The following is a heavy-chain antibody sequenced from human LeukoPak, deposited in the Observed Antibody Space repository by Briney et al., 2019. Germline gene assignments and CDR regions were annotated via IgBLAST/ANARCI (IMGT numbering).Heavy chain of an antibody. D-gene: IGHD6-19*01. CDR2: INHSGST. Sequence: SETLSLTCAVYGESFSGYCWSWIRQSPGKGLEWIGEINHSGSTNYNPSLKSRVTISVETSKNQFSLRLSSVTAADTALYYCARGWTFKTPLGRVAGTSSRRGRYFDSWGQGTLVTVSP. V-gene: IGHV4-34*01. CDR3: ARGWTFKTPLGRVAGTSSRRGRYFDS. CDR1: GESFSGYC. J-gene: IGHJ4*02.